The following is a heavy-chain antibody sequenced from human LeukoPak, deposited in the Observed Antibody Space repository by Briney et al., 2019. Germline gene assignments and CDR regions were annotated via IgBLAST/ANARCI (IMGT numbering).Heavy chain of an antibody. D-gene: IGHD6-19*01. J-gene: IGHJ3*02. Sequence: GGSLRLSCAASGFTFSSYEMNWVRQAPGKGLEWVSSISSSSSYIYYADSVKGRFTISRDNATNSLYLQMNSVRAEDTAVYYCARVAPTYSSGWNAFDIWGQGTMVTVSS. CDR3: ARVAPTYSSGWNAFDI. CDR1: GFTFSSYE. CDR2: ISSSSSYI. V-gene: IGHV3-21*01.